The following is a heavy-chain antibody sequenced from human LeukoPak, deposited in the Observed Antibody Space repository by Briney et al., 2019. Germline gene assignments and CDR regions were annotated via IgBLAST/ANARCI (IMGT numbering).Heavy chain of an antibody. Sequence: EPSETLSLTCAVSGVSISPYYWAWIRQPPGEGLEWIGYIHTSGSNNQYPSLKSRVTISVDKSKNHFSLRLTSVTAADTAVYYCARLSAAVHLGAFDLWGQGTMVTVSS. V-gene: IGHV4-4*09. J-gene: IGHJ3*01. CDR1: GVSISPYY. D-gene: IGHD3-3*01. CDR3: ARLSAAVHLGAFDL. CDR2: IHTSGSN.